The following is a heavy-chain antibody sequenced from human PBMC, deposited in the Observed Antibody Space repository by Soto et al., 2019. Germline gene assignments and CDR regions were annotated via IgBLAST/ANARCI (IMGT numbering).Heavy chain of an antibody. CDR3: AKAGSGSGSYLYAFDI. CDR1: GFTFSSYG. V-gene: IGHV3-30*18. Sequence: GGSLRLSCAASGFTFSSYGMHWVRQAPGKGLEWVAVISYDGSNKYYADSVKGRFTISRDNSKNTLYLQMNSLRAEDTAVYYCAKAGSGSGSYLYAFDIWGQGTMVTVSS. D-gene: IGHD3-10*01. CDR2: ISYDGSNK. J-gene: IGHJ3*02.